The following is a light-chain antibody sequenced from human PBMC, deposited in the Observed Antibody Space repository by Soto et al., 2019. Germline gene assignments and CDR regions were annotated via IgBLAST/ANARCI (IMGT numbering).Light chain of an antibody. CDR2: GAS. V-gene: IGKV3-15*01. Sequence: EIVMTQSPATLSVSPGERVTLSCRASQSVSSNLAWYQQKPGQAPRLLIYGASTRATGIPARFSGSGSGTELTLTISSLQSEDFAIYYCQQYNYWPPLTFGGGTKVEIK. CDR1: QSVSSN. CDR3: QQYNYWPPLT. J-gene: IGKJ4*01.